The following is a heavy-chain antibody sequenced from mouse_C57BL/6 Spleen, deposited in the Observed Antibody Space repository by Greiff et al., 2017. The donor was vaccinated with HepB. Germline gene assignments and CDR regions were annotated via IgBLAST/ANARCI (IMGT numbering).Heavy chain of an antibody. Sequence: QVQLQQSGPELVKPGASVKISCKASGYAFSSSWMNWVKQRPGKGLEWIGRIYPGDGDTNYNGKFKGKATLTADKSSSTAYMQLSSLTSEDSAVYFCARIRSSSLFDYWGQGTTLTVSS. CDR3: ARIRSSSLFDY. J-gene: IGHJ2*01. CDR2: IYPGDGDT. D-gene: IGHD1-1*01. V-gene: IGHV1-82*01. CDR1: GYAFSSSW.